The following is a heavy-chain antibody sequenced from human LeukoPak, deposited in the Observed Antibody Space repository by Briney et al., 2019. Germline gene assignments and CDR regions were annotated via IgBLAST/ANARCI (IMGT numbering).Heavy chain of an antibody. V-gene: IGHV3-11*01. CDR2: ISSSGSTI. D-gene: IGHD6-13*01. CDR3: ARGEQQQPPMV. CDR1: GFTVSSNY. Sequence: SGGSLRLSCAASGFTVSSNYMSWIRQAPGKGLEWVSYISSSGSTIYYADSVKGRFTISRDNAKNSLYLQMNSLRAEDTAVYYCARGEQQQPPMVWGQGTLVTVSS. J-gene: IGHJ1*01.